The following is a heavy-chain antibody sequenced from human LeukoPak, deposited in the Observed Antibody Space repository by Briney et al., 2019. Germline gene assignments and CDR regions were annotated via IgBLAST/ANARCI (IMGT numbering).Heavy chain of an antibody. D-gene: IGHD2-15*01. CDR3: ATAGGDGSRMGFDP. J-gene: IGHJ5*02. V-gene: IGHV3-74*01. CDR2: INGDGSST. CDR1: GFAFNTYW. Sequence: PGGSLRLSCAASGFAFNTYWMHWVRQAPGEGLVWVSRINGDGSSTIYADSVKGRFTVSRDNAKNTLYLQMNSLRAEDTAVYYCATAGGDGSRMGFDPWGQGTLVTVSS.